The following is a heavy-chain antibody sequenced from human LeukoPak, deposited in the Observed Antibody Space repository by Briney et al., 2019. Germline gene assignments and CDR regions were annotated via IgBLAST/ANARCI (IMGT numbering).Heavy chain of an antibody. D-gene: IGHD6-6*01. J-gene: IGHJ4*02. CDR1: GFTFSSYS. CDR3: ATHISSRDDY. CDR2: ISSSSSTI. V-gene: IGHV3-48*04. Sequence: QPGGSLRLSCAASGFTFSSYSMNWVRQAPGKGLEWVSYISSSSSTIYYADSVKGRFTISRDNAKNSLYLQMNSLRAEDTAVYYCATHISSRDDYWGQGTLVTVSS.